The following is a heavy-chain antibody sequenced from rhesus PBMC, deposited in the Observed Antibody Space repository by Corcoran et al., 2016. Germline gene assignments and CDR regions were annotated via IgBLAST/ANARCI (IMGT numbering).Heavy chain of an antibody. D-gene: IGHD3-9*01. J-gene: IGHJ4*01. CDR3: TSGGYY. Sequence: EVQLVESGGGLVQPGGSLRVSWAASGLTFSNHYLDWVRKAPGKGLEWVGFIRSKAYGGTAEYAASVKGRFTISRDDSKSIAYLQMSSLKTEDTAVYYCTSGGYYWGQGVLVTVSS. V-gene: IGHV3-6*01. CDR2: IRSKAYGGTA. CDR1: GLTFSNHY.